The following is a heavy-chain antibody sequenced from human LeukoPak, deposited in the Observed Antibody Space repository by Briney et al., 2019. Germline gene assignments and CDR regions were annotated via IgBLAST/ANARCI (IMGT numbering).Heavy chain of an antibody. CDR1: GLTFSSVW. J-gene: IGHJ4*02. CDR3: ARDGSYKLDY. Sequence: PGGSLRLSCADSGLTFSSVWMHWVRQTPGKGLVWVSRIQSGGTTTYADSVRGRFTITRDNAKNTLYLQMNKLRAEDWGVDYCARDGSYKLDYWGQGTLVTVSS. V-gene: IGHV3-74*01. CDR2: IQSGGTT. D-gene: IGHD1-26*01.